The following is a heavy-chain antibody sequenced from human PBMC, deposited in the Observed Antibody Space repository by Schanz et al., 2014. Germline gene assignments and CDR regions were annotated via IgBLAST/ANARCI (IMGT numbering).Heavy chain of an antibody. V-gene: IGHV3-11*05. CDR2: ISSGSSYA. CDR1: GFTFRDYY. D-gene: IGHD2-15*01. CDR3: AKGMGYCSGGACYDYYYYGLDV. J-gene: IGHJ6*02. Sequence: QVQLVESGGGLVKPGGSLRLSCAASGFTFRDYYMSWIRQAPGKGLEWVSDISSGSSYANYADSVKGRFTISRDNAKNSLYLQMNSLSADDTAVFYCAKGMGYCSGGACYDYYYYGLDVWGQGTTXTVSS.